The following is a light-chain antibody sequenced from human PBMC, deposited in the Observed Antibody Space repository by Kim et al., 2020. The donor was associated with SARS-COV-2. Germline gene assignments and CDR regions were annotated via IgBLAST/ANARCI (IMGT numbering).Light chain of an antibody. J-gene: IGLJ3*02. Sequence: GQAITISGTGTNSDIGGYNYVSWYQQHPGKAPKLLIYDVTKRPSGVSNRFSGSKSGNTASLTISGLQADDEADYYCSSYTSSKTWVFGGGTQLTVL. V-gene: IGLV2-14*03. CDR1: NSDIGGYNY. CDR2: DVT. CDR3: SSYTSSKTWV.